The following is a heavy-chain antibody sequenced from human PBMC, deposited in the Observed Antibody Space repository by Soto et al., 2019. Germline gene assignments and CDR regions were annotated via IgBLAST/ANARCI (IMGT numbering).Heavy chain of an antibody. J-gene: IGHJ3*02. V-gene: IGHV3-33*01. CDR3: ARHPYLMNYAFDI. CDR2: IWYDGSNK. CDR1: GFTFSSYG. Sequence: QVQLVESGGGVVQPGRSLRLSCAASGFTFSSYGMHWVRQAPGKGLEWVAGIWYDGSNKYYADSVKGRFTISRDNSKNTLYLQMNSLRAEDTAVYYCARHPYLMNYAFDIWGQGTMVTVSS. D-gene: IGHD3-16*01.